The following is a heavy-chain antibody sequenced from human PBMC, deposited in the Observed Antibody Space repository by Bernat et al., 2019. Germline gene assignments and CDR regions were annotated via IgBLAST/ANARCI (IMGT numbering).Heavy chain of an antibody. V-gene: IGHV4-61*01. D-gene: IGHD1-1*01. CDR2: IYYSGST. J-gene: IGHJ4*02. CDR1: GGSVSSDIYY. CDR3: ARNGPSFDY. Sequence: QVQLQESGPGLVKPSETLSLTCTVSGGSVSSDIYYWSWIRQSPGKGLEWIGYIYYSGSTKYNPSLKSRITISVDTSKNQFSLKLSSVTAADTAVYYCARNGPSFDYWGQGTLVTVSS.